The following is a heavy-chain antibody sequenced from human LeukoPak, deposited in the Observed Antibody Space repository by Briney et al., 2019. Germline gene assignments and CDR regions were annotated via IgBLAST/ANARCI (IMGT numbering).Heavy chain of an antibody. CDR2: INGHNGKS. J-gene: IGHJ4*02. CDR1: GYKFTNYG. Sequence: ASVKVSCKASGYKFTNYGINWVRQAPGQGLEWMGWINGHNGKSNYSQKFQDRVTMTTDTSTSTAYMELRRLRYDDTAVYYCVRVPELPEYWGQGTLVTVSS. CDR3: VRVPELPEY. D-gene: IGHD2-15*01. V-gene: IGHV1-18*01.